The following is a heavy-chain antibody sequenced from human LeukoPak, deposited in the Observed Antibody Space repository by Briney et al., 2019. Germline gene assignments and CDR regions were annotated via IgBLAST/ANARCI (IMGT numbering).Heavy chain of an antibody. CDR2: TIPIFGTA. V-gene: IGHV1-69*05. Sequence: SVKLSCKASGGTFSSYAISWVRQAPGQGLEWMGRTIPIFGTANYAQKFQGRVTLTTDESTSTAYMELSSLRSEDTAVYYCASDCSGGSCYWWFDPWRRGTLVGVCS. CDR1: GGTFSSYA. J-gene: IGHJ5*02. CDR3: ASDCSGGSCYWWFDP. D-gene: IGHD2-15*01.